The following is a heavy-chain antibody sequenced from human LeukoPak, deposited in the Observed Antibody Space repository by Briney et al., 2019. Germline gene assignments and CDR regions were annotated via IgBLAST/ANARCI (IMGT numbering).Heavy chain of an antibody. CDR1: GFTFSIYA. Sequence: PGGSLRLSCTASGFTFSIYAMTWVRQALGKGLDWVSGIGASGADTYYADSAKGRFTVSRDNSKNTLYLQMSSLRADDTAVYFCAKRPRDSSGYYLGAFDGWGQGTTVTVSS. V-gene: IGHV3-23*01. J-gene: IGHJ3*01. CDR2: IGASGADT. CDR3: AKRPRDSSGYYLGAFDG. D-gene: IGHD3-22*01.